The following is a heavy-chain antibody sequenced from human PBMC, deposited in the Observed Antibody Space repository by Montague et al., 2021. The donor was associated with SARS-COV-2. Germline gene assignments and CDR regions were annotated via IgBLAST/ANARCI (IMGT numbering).Heavy chain of an antibody. CDR1: GFTFSSHW. J-gene: IGHJ6*02. CDR3: ARDQPIVVVPAAIRGDDYYGMDV. D-gene: IGHD2-2*02. CDR2: INIDGSST. V-gene: IGHV3-74*01. Sequence: SLRLSCAASGFTFSSHWMHWVRQAPGKGLVWLSRINIDGSSTSYADSVKGRFTISRDNAKNTLYLQMNSLRAEDTAVYYCARDQPIVVVPAAIRGDDYYGMDVRGQGTTVTVSS.